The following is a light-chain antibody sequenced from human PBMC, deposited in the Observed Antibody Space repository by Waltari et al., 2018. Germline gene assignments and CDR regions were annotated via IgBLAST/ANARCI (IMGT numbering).Light chain of an antibody. CDR2: DNV. V-gene: IGLV1-44*01. J-gene: IGLJ2*01. CDR3: ATWDDSLKGT. CDR1: GPNIGSNS. Sequence: QSVLTQPPSASGTPGQRVTISCSGSGPNIGSNSVNWYQQVPGTAPKLLIYDNVQRPSGVPDRFSGSKSGTSASLAISGLQPEDEADYYCATWDDSLKGTFGGGTKLTVL.